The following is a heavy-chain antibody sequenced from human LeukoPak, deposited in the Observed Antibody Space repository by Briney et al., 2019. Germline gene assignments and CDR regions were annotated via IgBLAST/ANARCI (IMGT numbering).Heavy chain of an antibody. D-gene: IGHD3-10*01. Sequence: SETLSLTCTVSGYSLSSGYYWGWIRQPPGKGLEWIGSTFHSGSKYYNPSLKTRVTVSVDTSKNQFSLKLSSVTAADTAVYYCARDRGSGSYYLYWYFDLWGRGTLVTVSS. J-gene: IGHJ2*01. CDR1: GYSLSSGYY. V-gene: IGHV4-38-2*02. CDR2: TFHSGSK. CDR3: ARDRGSGSYYLYWYFDL.